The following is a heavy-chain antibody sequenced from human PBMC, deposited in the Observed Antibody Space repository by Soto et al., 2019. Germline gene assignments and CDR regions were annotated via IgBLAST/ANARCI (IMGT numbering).Heavy chain of an antibody. Sequence: LSLTCTVSGGSISSSSWSWIRQPPGRGLEWIGYIYNNGRTDYNPSLKSRVTISVDTSKNHFSLKLSSVTAADTAVYYCARGGDGYNSRHYYYGMDVWGQGTTVTVSS. D-gene: IGHD5-12*01. CDR3: ARGGDGYNSRHYYYGMDV. V-gene: IGHV4-59*08. J-gene: IGHJ6*02. CDR1: GGSISSSS. CDR2: IYNNGRT.